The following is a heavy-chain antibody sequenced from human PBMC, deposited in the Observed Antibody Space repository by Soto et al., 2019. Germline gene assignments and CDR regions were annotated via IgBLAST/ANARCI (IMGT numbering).Heavy chain of an antibody. J-gene: IGHJ4*02. V-gene: IGHV3-23*01. CDR2: ISGSGGST. CDR1: GFTFSSYA. D-gene: IGHD3-22*01. Sequence: GGSLRLSCAASGFTFSSYAMSWVRQAPGKGLEWVSAISGSGGSTYYADSVKGRFTISRDNSKNTLYLQMNSLRAEDTAVHYCAKEGTYYYDSSGYGVRFDYWGQGTLVTVSS. CDR3: AKEGTYYYDSSGYGVRFDY.